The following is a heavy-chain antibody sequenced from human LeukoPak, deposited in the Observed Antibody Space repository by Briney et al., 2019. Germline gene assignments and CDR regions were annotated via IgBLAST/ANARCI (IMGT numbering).Heavy chain of an antibody. J-gene: IGHJ6*03. V-gene: IGHV5-51*01. Sequence: GESLKISCKGSGYNFTNYWIGWVRQMPGKGLEWMGIIYPGDSDTRYSPSFQGQVTISADKSISTAYLQWSGLKASDTAIFYCARHYCSSASCFEGYYYYMDVWGKGTTVTVSS. CDR1: GYNFTNYW. CDR2: IYPGDSDT. D-gene: IGHD2-2*01. CDR3: ARHYCSSASCFEGYYYYMDV.